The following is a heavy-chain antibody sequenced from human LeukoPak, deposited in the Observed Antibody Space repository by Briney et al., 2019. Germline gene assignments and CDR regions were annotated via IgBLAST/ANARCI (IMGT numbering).Heavy chain of an antibody. CDR3: ARDRSIDSSGYYSDAFDI. J-gene: IGHJ3*02. CDR2: IYSGGST. V-gene: IGHV3-66*01. CDR1: GFTFSSYA. D-gene: IGHD3-22*01. Sequence: GGSLRLSCAASGFTFSSYAMSWVRQAPGKGLEWVSVIYSGGSTYYADSVKGRFTISRDNSKNTLYLQMNSLRAEDTAVYYCARDRSIDSSGYYSDAFDIWGQGTMVTVSS.